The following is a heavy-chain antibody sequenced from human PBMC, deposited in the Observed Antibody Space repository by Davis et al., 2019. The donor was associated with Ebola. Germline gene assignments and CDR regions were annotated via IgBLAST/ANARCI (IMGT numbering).Heavy chain of an antibody. CDR2: ISGSGGST. D-gene: IGHD6-6*01. CDR3: ARVSVQAARPGGYYYYGMDV. J-gene: IGHJ6*02. Sequence: GGSLRLSCAASGFTFSSYSMNWVRQAPGKGLEWVSAISGSGGSTYYADSVKGRFTISRDNSKNSLYLQMNSLKTEDTAVYYCARVSVQAARPGGYYYYGMDVWGQGTTVTVSS. V-gene: IGHV3-23*01. CDR1: GFTFSSYS.